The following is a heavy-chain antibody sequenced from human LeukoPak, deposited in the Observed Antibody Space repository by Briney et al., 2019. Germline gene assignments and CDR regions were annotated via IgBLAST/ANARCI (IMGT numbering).Heavy chain of an antibody. CDR1: GFTFSSYA. CDR2: ISGSGGST. CDR3: AKDVRYFDWLIFDY. J-gene: IGHJ4*02. D-gene: IGHD3-9*01. Sequence: GGSLRLSCAASGFTFSSYAMSWVRQAPGKGPEWVSAISGSGGSTYYADSVKGRFTISRDNSKNTLYLQMNSLRAEDTAVYYCAKDVRYFDWLIFDYWGQGTLVTVSS. V-gene: IGHV3-23*01.